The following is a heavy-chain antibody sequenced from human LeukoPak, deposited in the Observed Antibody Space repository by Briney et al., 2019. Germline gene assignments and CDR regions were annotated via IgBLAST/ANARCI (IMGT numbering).Heavy chain of an antibody. CDR3: AAYYDSSGYRFDY. Sequence: SETLSLTCTVSGGSISSSSYYWGWIREPPGKGLEWIGSIYYSGSTYYNPSLKSRATISVDTSKNQFSLKLSSVTAADTAVYYCAAYYDSSGYRFDYWGQGTLVTVSS. CDR2: IYYSGST. CDR1: GGSISSSSYY. V-gene: IGHV4-39*01. D-gene: IGHD3-22*01. J-gene: IGHJ4*02.